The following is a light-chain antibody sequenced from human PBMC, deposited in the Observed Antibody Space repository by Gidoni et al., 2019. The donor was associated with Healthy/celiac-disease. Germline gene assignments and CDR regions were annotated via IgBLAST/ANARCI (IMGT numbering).Light chain of an antibody. CDR2: WAS. Sequence: DLVMTQSPDSLAVSLGERATINCKSSQSVLYSSNNKNYLAWYQQKPGQPPKRLIYWASTRESGVPDRFSGSGSGTDFTLTISSLQAEDVAVYYCQQYYSTPPTFGQGTKVEIK. J-gene: IGKJ1*01. V-gene: IGKV4-1*01. CDR3: QQYYSTPPT. CDR1: QSVLYSSNNKNY.